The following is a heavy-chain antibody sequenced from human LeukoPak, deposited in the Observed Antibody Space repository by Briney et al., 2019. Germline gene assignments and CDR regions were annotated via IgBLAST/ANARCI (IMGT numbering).Heavy chain of an antibody. Sequence: PSQTLSLTCAVSGGSISSGGYSWSWIRQPPGKGLEWIGYIYHSGSTYYNPSLKSRVTISVDRSKNQFSLKLSSVTAADTAVYYCARVAFYYGSGSYSIDYGMDVWGQGTTVTVSS. D-gene: IGHD3-10*01. CDR3: ARVAFYYGSGSYSIDYGMDV. CDR1: GGSISSGGYS. J-gene: IGHJ6*02. V-gene: IGHV4-30-2*01. CDR2: IYHSGST.